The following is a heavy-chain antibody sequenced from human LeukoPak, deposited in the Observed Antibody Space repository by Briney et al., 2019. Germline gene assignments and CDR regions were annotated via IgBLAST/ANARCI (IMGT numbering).Heavy chain of an antibody. CDR1: GYTFTSYG. J-gene: IGHJ4*02. CDR2: ISAYNGNT. Sequence: GASVKVSCKASGYTFTSYGINWVRQAPGQGLEWMGWISAYNGNTKYAQKFQGRVTMTTDTSMSIAYMELRSLRSDDTAVYYCARPNTGLRPGALGYWGQGTLVTVSS. D-gene: IGHD5-12*01. V-gene: IGHV1-18*01. CDR3: ARPNTGLRPGALGY.